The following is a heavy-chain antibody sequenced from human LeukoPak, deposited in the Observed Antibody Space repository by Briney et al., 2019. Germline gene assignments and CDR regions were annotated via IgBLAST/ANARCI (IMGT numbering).Heavy chain of an antibody. CDR3: VKRDYSLAHFDF. Sequence: GGSLRLSCVGSGFTFSSHAMGWVRQAPGKGLEWVSTIGTSGSKTYYADSVRGRFTISRDNSKNTLYLQMNSLRAEDTAAYYCVKRDYSLAHFDFWGQGTLATVSS. J-gene: IGHJ4*02. D-gene: IGHD4-11*01. V-gene: IGHV3-23*01. CDR2: IGTSGSKT. CDR1: GFTFSSHA.